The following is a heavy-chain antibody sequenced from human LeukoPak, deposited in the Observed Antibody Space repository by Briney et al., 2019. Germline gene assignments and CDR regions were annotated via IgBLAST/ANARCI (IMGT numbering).Heavy chain of an antibody. D-gene: IGHD6-19*01. CDR2: MNPNSGNT. V-gene: IGHV1-8*02. CDR1: GYTFTSYD. Sequence: ASVKVSCKASGYTFTSYDVNWVRQATGQGLEWMGWMNPNSGNTGYAQKFQGRVTMTRNTSISTAYMELSSLRSEDTAVYYCARLPVAGTFYYYYYMDVWGKGTTVTVSS. CDR3: ARLPVAGTFYYYYYMDV. J-gene: IGHJ6*03.